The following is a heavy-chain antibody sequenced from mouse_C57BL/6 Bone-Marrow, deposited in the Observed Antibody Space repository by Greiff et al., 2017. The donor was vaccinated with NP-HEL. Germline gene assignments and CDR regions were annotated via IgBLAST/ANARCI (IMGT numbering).Heavy chain of an antibody. CDR2: IHPNSGST. CDR1: GYTFTSYW. CDR3: ARNGYYDYYYAMDY. Sequence: QVQLQQPGAELVKPGASVKLSCKASGYTFTSYWMHWVKQRPGPGLEWIGMIHPNSGSTNYNEKFKSKATLTVDKSSSTAYMQLSSLTSEDSAVYYCARNGYYDYYYAMDYWGQGTSVTVSS. D-gene: IGHD2-3*01. J-gene: IGHJ4*01. V-gene: IGHV1-64*01.